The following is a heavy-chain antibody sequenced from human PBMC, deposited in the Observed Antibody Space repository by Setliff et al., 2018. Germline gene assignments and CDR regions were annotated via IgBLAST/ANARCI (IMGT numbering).Heavy chain of an antibody. D-gene: IGHD2-21*01. CDR2: IYTDGTT. J-gene: IGHJ6*02. V-gene: IGHV4-61*02. Sequence: SETLSLTCTVSGASLRSGSNYWGWFRQPAGKGLEWIGRIYTDGTTNYSPSLKSRVSISSDTSKNVISLKLNSVTAADTAVYFCAREYVVISFVRNTHSHYGMDVWGQGTTVTVSS. CDR1: GASLRSGSNY. CDR3: AREYVVISFVRNTHSHYGMDV.